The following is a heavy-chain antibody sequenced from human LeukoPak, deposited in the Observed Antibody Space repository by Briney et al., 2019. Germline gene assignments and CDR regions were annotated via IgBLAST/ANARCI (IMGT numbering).Heavy chain of an antibody. CDR3: ARSNIMFRTTIDY. J-gene: IGHJ4*02. D-gene: IGHD4-11*01. Sequence: GASVKVSCKASGGTFSSYAISWVRQAPGQGLEWMGGIIPIFGTANYAQKFQGRVTITADESTSTAYMELSSLRSEDTAVYYCARSNIMFRTTIDYWGQGTLVTVSS. CDR1: GGTFSSYA. CDR2: IIPIFGTA. V-gene: IGHV1-69*13.